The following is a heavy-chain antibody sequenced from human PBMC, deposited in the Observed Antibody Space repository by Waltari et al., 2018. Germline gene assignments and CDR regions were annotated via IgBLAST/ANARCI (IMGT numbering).Heavy chain of an antibody. CDR3: ARGDGYNSLGYFDY. CDR1: GGSISSYY. D-gene: IGHD5-12*01. J-gene: IGHJ4*02. Sequence: QVQLQVSGPGLVKPSETLSLTCPVSGGSISSYYWSWIRQPTGKGLEWIGYIYYSGSTNYTTSLKSRVTISVDTSKNQFSLKLSSVTAADTAVYYCARGDGYNSLGYFDYWGQGTLVTVSS. CDR2: IYYSGST. V-gene: IGHV4-59*01.